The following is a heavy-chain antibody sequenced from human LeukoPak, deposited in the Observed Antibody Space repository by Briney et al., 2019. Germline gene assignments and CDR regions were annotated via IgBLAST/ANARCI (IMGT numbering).Heavy chain of an antibody. CDR2: IYWDDDK. D-gene: IGHD3-10*01. Sequence: SGPTLVKPTQTLTLTCTFSGFSLSTNGVGVGWIRQPLGKALEWLALIYWDDDKRYSPSLKSRLTITKDTSKNQVVLTMTNMDPVDTATYYCTRSVTMVRGVIIIPYYFDYWGQGTLVTVSS. J-gene: IGHJ4*02. CDR1: GFSLSTNGVG. CDR3: TRSVTMVRGVIIIPYYFDY. V-gene: IGHV2-5*02.